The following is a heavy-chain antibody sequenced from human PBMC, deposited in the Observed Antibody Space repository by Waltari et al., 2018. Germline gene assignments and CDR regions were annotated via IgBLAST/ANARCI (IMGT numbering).Heavy chain of an antibody. CDR3: ARGPGYSSSWYGI. J-gene: IGHJ3*02. Sequence: QVQLQESGPGLVKPSETLSLTCAVSGYSISSGYYWGWIRQPPGKGLEWIGSIYHSGSTYYNPSLKSRVTISVDTSKNQFSLKLSSVTAADTAVYYCARGPGYSSSWYGIWSQGTMVTVSS. CDR1: GYSISSGYY. CDR2: IYHSGST. V-gene: IGHV4-38-2*01. D-gene: IGHD6-13*01.